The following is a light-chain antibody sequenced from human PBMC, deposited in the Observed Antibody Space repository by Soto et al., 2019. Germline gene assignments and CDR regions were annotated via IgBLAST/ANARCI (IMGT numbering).Light chain of an antibody. CDR2: AAS. J-gene: IGKJ1*01. V-gene: IGKV1-39*01. Sequence: DIQMTQSPSSLSAYVGDRVTITCRASQTITSDLNWYQQRPGKAPKLLIYAASNLQSGVPSRFSGSGSGTDFTFIISSLQPEDSATYYCQQTYSTPGWTFGQGTKVEIK. CDR3: QQTYSTPGWT. CDR1: QTITSD.